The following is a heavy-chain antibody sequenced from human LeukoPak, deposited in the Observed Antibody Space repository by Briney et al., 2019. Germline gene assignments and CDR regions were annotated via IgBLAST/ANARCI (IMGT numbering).Heavy chain of an antibody. CDR1: GGTFSSYA. CDR2: IIPIFGTA. Sequence: ASVKVSCKASGGTFSSYAISWVRQAPGQGLEWMGGIIPIFGTANYAQKFQGGVTITADESTSTAYMELSSLRSEDTAVYYCAGTPREIVGMDVWGKGTTVTVSS. V-gene: IGHV1-69*13. D-gene: IGHD5-24*01. CDR3: AGTPREIVGMDV. J-gene: IGHJ6*04.